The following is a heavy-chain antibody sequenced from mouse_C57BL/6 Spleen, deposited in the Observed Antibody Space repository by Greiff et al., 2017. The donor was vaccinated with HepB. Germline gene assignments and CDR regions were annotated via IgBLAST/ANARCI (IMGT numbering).Heavy chain of an antibody. CDR3: APASYYYGSSYWYFDV. CDR2: ISYDGSN. CDR1: GYSITSGYY. J-gene: IGHJ1*03. D-gene: IGHD1-1*01. V-gene: IGHV3-6*01. Sequence: ESGPGLVKPSQSLSLTCSVTGYSITSGYYWNWIRQFPGNKLEWMGYISYDGSNNYNPSLKNRISITRDTSKNQFFLKLNSVTTEDTATYYCAPASYYYGSSYWYFDVWGTGTTGTVSS.